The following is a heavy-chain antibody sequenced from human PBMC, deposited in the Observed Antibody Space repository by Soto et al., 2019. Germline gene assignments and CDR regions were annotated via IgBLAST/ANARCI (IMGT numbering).Heavy chain of an antibody. Sequence: SETLSLTCTVSGGSISSSSYYWGWIRQPPGKGLEWIGSIYYSGSTYYNPSLKSRVTIPVDTSKNQFSLKLSSVTAADTAVYYCARLTPRQTFDYYGMDVWGQGTTVTVSS. CDR2: IYYSGST. V-gene: IGHV4-39*01. CDR1: GGSISSSSYY. CDR3: ARLTPRQTFDYYGMDV. D-gene: IGHD2-15*01. J-gene: IGHJ6*02.